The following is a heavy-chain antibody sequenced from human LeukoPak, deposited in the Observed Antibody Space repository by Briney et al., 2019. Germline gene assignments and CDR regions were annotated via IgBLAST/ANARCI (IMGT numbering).Heavy chain of an antibody. CDR1: AFSFSSYE. D-gene: IGHD2-21*01. CDR3: ARETLGCGGDCLDF. V-gene: IGHV3-48*03. CDR2: IDTSGSTT. J-gene: IGHJ4*02. Sequence: GSLRPASPAYAFSFSSYECNCVRQAPREGRGWDSYIDTSGSTTFYADSVKGRFTTSRDNAKNSLFLQMSSLRAEDTAVYYCARETLGCGGDCLDFWGQGTRVTVSS.